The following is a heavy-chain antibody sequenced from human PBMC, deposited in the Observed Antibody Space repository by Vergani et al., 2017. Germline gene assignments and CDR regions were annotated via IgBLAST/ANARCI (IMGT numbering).Heavy chain of an antibody. CDR1: GFTFSSYG. CDR3: AKNYYSLELTLFDY. J-gene: IGHJ4*02. CDR2: ISYDGSNK. V-gene: IGHV3-30*18. D-gene: IGHD2-21*02. Sequence: QVQLVESGGGVVQHGRSLRLSCEASGFTFSSYGMHWVRQAPGKGREWVAVISYDGSNKYYADSVKGRFTISRDNSKNTLYLQRNSLRAEDTAVYYCAKNYYSLELTLFDYWGQGTLVTVSS.